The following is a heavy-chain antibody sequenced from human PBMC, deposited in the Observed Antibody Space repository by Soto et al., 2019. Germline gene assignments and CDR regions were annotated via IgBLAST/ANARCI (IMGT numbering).Heavy chain of an antibody. V-gene: IGHV3-30*03. D-gene: IGHD3-22*01. J-gene: IGHJ4*02. CDR1: GFTFSDRG. CDR2: ISYDGSNK. CDR3: ATEAWDSSGYYSNPDY. Sequence: GGSLRLSCSASGFTFSDRGFHWVRQAPGKGLEWVEVISYDGSNKYYADSVKGRFTISRDNSKNTLYLQMNSLGAEDTAVYYCATEAWDSSGYYSNPDYWGQGTLVTVSS.